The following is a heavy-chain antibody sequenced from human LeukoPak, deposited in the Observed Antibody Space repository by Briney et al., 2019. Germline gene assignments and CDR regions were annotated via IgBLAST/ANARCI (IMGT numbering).Heavy chain of an antibody. D-gene: IGHD1-20*01. V-gene: IGHV4-34*01. Sequence: SETLSLTCAVYGGSFSGYYWSWIRQPPGKGLKWIGEINNSGNTNYNPSLKSRVTISVDTSKNQFSLKLSSVTAADTAVYYCARGRVGYNWNDYYYYGMDVWGQGTTVTVSS. CDR2: INNSGNT. CDR3: ARGRVGYNWNDYYYYGMDV. CDR1: GGSFSGYY. J-gene: IGHJ6*02.